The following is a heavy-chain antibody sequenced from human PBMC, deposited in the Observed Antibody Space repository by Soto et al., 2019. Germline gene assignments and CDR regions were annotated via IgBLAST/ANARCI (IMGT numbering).Heavy chain of an antibody. CDR3: ARNGYTYGMDV. CDR1: GGSTSICGFY. D-gene: IGHD5-18*01. V-gene: IGHV4-31*03. CDR2: IYYSGIS. J-gene: IGHJ6*02. Sequence: SETLSLTCTVSGGSTSICGFYLSLIRQHPGKGLEWIGYIYYSGISYYNPSLKSRVSISLDTSRNQFSMTLNSVTAADTAVYYCARNGYTYGMDVWGQGATVTVSS.